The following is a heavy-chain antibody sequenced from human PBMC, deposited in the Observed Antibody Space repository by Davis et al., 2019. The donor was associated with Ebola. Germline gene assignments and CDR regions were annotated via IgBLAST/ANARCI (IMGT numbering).Heavy chain of an antibody. V-gene: IGHV3-66*01. CDR3: ARWSGSYWYVFDH. Sequence: GGSLRLSCAVSGFTVSSNYMTWVRQAPGKGLEWLSVIYSGGGTYYTDSVKGRFTISRDNSKNTLYLQMNSLRPEDTAVYYCARWSGSYWYVFDHWGQGTLVTVSS. CDR1: GFTVSSNY. CDR2: IYSGGGT. D-gene: IGHD1-26*01. J-gene: IGHJ4*02.